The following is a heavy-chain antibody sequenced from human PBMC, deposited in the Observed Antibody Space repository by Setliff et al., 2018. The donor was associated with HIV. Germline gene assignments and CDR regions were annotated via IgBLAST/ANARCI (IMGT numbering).Heavy chain of an antibody. CDR2: IIPVFGET. CDR1: GGTFSSYD. CDR3: ARGGGVVPAATGSNAYDI. D-gene: IGHD2-2*01. V-gene: IGHV1-69*13. J-gene: IGHJ3*02. Sequence: ASVKVSCKASGGTFSSYDISWVRQAPGQGLEWMGRIIPVFGETNYAQKFQGRVTITADEFTSTAYMELSSLRSEDTAVYYCARGGGVVPAATGSNAYDIWGQGTKVTVSS.